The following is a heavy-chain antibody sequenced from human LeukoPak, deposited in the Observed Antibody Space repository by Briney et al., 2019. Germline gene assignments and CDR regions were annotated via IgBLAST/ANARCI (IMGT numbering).Heavy chain of an antibody. D-gene: IGHD3-10*01. CDR3: ARRHGSGSYYNVNNWFDP. CDR1: GGSISSYY. Sequence: SETLSLTCTVSGGSISSYYWSWIRQPPGKGLEWIGYIYYSGSTNYNPSLKSRVTISVDTSKNQFSLKLSSVPAADTAVYYCARRHGSGSYYNVNNWFDPWGQGTLVTVSS. CDR2: IYYSGST. J-gene: IGHJ5*02. V-gene: IGHV4-59*08.